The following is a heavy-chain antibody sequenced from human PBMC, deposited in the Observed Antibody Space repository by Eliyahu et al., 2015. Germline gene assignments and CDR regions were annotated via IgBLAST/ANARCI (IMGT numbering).Heavy chain of an antibody. J-gene: IGHJ5*02. CDR1: GGSINNYY. Sequence: QVQLQESGPGLVRPSETLSLTCTVSGGSINNYYWNWIRQPAGKGLEWIGRIYSRGSTNYNPSLKSRVTMSVDTSKNQCSLKLTSVTGADTAVYYCARDSPFDPWGQGTLVTVSS. CDR2: IYSRGST. V-gene: IGHV4-4*07. CDR3: ARDSPFDP.